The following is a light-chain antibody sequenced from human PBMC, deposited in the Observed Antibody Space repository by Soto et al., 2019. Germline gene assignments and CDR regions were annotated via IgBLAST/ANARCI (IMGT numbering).Light chain of an antibody. V-gene: IGKV1-39*01. Sequence: DIQMTQSPSSLSASVGDRVTITCRASQNINTYLNWYQQKSGKAPTLLISGASSLRGGGPSRFSGSGSGTDLTLTISALQREGFATYYSRQGSYSLTFGGGTKLEMK. J-gene: IGKJ4*01. CDR3: RQGSYSLT. CDR1: QNINTY. CDR2: GAS.